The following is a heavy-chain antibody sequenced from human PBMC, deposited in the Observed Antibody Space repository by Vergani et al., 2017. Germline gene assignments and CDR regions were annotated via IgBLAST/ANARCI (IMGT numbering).Heavy chain of an antibody. CDR1: GGSISSYY. CDR2: IYYSGCT. Sequence: QVQLQESGPGLVKPSETLSLTCTVSGGSISSYYWSWIRQPPGKGLEWIGYIYYSGCTNYNPSLKSRVTISVDTSKNQFSLKLSSVTAADTAVYYCARDYSYGFDYWGQGTLVTVSS. J-gene: IGHJ4*02. D-gene: IGHD3-16*02. CDR3: ARDYSYGFDY. V-gene: IGHV4-59*01.